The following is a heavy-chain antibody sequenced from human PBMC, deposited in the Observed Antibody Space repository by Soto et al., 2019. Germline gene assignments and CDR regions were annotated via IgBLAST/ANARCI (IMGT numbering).Heavy chain of an antibody. D-gene: IGHD3-22*01. CDR1: GFTFSSYS. V-gene: IGHV3-21*01. Sequence: EVQLVESGGGLVKPGGSLRLSCAASGFTFSSYSMNWVRQAPGKGLEWVSSISSSSSYIYYADSVKGRFTISRDNAKNSLYLQMNSLRAEDTAVYYCARAPEGYYDSSGHYYFDYWGQGTLVTVSS. J-gene: IGHJ4*02. CDR2: ISSSSSYI. CDR3: ARAPEGYYDSSGHYYFDY.